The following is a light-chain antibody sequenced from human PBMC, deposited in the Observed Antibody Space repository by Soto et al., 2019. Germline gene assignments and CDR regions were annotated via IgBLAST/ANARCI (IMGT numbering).Light chain of an antibody. J-gene: IGKJ1*01. CDR3: QQCSTLPRT. V-gene: IGKV3-20*01. CDR2: NAF. Sequence: EIVLTQSPATLSLSPGERATLSCRASQSVSSYLAWYQQKPGQAPRLLIYNAFSRPTGIPDRFSGSGSGTDFTLTISRLEPEDFAVYYCQQCSTLPRTFGQGTKVDNK. CDR1: QSVSSY.